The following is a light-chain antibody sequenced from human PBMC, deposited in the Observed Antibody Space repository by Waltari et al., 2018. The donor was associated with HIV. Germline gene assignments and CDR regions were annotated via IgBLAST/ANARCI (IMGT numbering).Light chain of an antibody. CDR3: AAWDDTLNGYV. CDR2: TNN. J-gene: IGLJ1*01. V-gene: IGLV1-44*01. CDR1: RSNIGSNT. Sequence: QSVLTQSPSASGTPGQRVTISCSGSRSNIGSNTVNWYQQLPGTAPKLLIYTNNQRPSGVPDRFSGSKSGTSASLDISGLQSEDEADYYCAAWDDTLNGYVFGFVTKVTVL.